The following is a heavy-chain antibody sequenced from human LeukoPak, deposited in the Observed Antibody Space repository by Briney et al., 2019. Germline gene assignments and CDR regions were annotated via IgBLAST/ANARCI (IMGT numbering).Heavy chain of an antibody. CDR3: AKVKAVANYFDY. CDR2: ISYDGSNK. CDR1: GFTFSSYG. Sequence: GGSLRLSCAASGFTFSSYGMHWVRQAPGKGLEWVAVISYDGSNKYYADSVKGRFTISRDNSKNTLYLQMNSLRAEDTAVYYCAKVKAVANYFDYWGQGTLVTVSS. D-gene: IGHD6-19*01. V-gene: IGHV3-30*18. J-gene: IGHJ4*02.